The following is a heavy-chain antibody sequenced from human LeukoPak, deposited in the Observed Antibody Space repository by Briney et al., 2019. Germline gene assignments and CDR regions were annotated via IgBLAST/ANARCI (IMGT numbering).Heavy chain of an antibody. V-gene: IGHV3-15*07. J-gene: IGHJ5*02. CDR2: IRSNSDGGTI. D-gene: IGHD3-22*01. CDR3: ATDFYDST. CDR1: GFTFSNAW. Sequence: GGSLSLSCATSGFTFSNAWMNWVRQAPGKGLEWVGRIRSNSDGGTIDYAAPVKGRFTLSRDGSKTTLYLQMNSLQTEDTAVYYCATDFYDSTWGQGTLVTVSS.